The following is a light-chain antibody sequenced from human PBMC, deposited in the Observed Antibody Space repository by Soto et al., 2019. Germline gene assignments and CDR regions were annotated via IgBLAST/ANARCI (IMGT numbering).Light chain of an antibody. V-gene: IGLV1-47*01. J-gene: IGLJ3*02. CDR2: RND. CDR1: SSNIGSYY. Sequence: QSVLTQPPSASGTPGQWVTISCSGSSSNIGSYYVYWYQHLPGTAPKLLISRNDQRPSGVPGRSSGDKAGTSASLAISGLRSEEEDDYYCLTLDGSLNAGVFGGGTKLTVL. CDR3: LTLDGSLNAGV.